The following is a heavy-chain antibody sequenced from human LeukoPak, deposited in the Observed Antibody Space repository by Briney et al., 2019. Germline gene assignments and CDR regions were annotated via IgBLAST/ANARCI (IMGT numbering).Heavy chain of an antibody. CDR3: ASGPPFLKYFEY. CDR1: GFTFSSYS. V-gene: IGHV3-23*01. Sequence: GGSLRLSCAASGFTFSSYSVNWFRQAPGKGLEWVSTISVGAEYIFYADSVKGRFTISRDDSNNALYLQMHSLRAEDTALYYCASGPPFLKYFEYWGQGTLVTVSS. D-gene: IGHD3-3*01. CDR2: ISVGAEYI. J-gene: IGHJ4*02.